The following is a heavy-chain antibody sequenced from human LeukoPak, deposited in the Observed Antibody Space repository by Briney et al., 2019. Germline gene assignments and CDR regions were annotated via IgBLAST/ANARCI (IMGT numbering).Heavy chain of an antibody. J-gene: IGHJ3*02. CDR3: ARDYLGAFDI. Sequence: WETLILTCTVSGGSISSSSYYWGWISQPPGKGLEWIGSIYYSGSTYYNPSLKSRVTISVDTSKNQFSLKLSSVTAADTAVYYCARDYLGAFDIWGQGTMVTVSS. V-gene: IGHV4-39*07. D-gene: IGHD3-16*01. CDR2: IYYSGST. CDR1: GGSISSSSYY.